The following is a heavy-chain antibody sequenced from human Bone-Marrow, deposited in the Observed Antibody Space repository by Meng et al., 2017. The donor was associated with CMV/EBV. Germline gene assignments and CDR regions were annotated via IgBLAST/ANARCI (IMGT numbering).Heavy chain of an antibody. Sequence: LSLTCAASGFTFSSYWMHWARQAPGKGLVWVSRINSDGSSTSYADSVKGRFTISRDLSKNTLHLQMNSLRVEDTAVYYCAVSGYEAWGQGTLVTVSS. CDR2: INSDGSST. J-gene: IGHJ4*02. V-gene: IGHV3-74*01. D-gene: IGHD3-22*01. CDR1: GFTFSSYW. CDR3: AVSGYEA.